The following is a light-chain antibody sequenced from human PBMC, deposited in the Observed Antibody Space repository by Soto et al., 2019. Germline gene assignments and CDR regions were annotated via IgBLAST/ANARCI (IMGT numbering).Light chain of an antibody. Sequence: EIVMTQSPATLSVSPGERATLSSSASQSVSSNLAWYQQKPGQAPRLLIYGASTRATGIPARFSGSGSGTEFTLTISSLQSEDFAVYYCQHYNNWPRTFGQGTKVEIK. V-gene: IGKV3-15*01. CDR3: QHYNNWPRT. CDR2: GAS. CDR1: QSVSSN. J-gene: IGKJ1*01.